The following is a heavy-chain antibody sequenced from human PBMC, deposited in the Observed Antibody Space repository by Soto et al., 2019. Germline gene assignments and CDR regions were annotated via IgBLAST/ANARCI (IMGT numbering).Heavy chain of an antibody. Sequence: HVQLQQWGAGLLKPSETLSLTCAVYGGSFSGYYWSWIRQPPGKGLEWIGEINHSGSTNYNPSLKSRVTISVDTSKNQFSLKLSSGTAADPAVYYCARGHSTKIQLWLENWFDPWGQGTLVTVSS. V-gene: IGHV4-34*01. D-gene: IGHD5-18*01. CDR1: GGSFSGYY. CDR3: ARGHSTKIQLWLENWFDP. CDR2: INHSGST. J-gene: IGHJ5*02.